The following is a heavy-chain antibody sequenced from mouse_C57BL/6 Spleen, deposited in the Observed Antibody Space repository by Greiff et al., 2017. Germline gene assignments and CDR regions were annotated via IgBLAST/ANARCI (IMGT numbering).Heavy chain of an antibody. CDR1: GYSFTGYY. CDR3: ARRATVVPYDGMDY. CDR2: INPSTGGT. D-gene: IGHD1-1*01. J-gene: IGHJ4*01. V-gene: IGHV1-42*01. Sequence: SGPELVKPGASVKISCKASGYSFTGYYMHWVKQSPEQSLEWIGEINPSTGGTTYNQKFKAKATLTVDKSSSTAYMQLKSRTSEDSAVYYCARRATVVPYDGMDYWGQGTSVTVSA.